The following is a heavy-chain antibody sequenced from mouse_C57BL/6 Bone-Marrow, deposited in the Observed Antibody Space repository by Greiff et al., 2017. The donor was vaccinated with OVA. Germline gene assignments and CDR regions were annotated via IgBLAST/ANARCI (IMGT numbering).Heavy chain of an antibody. CDR1: GYTFTSYD. Sequence: QVQLQQSGPELVKPGASVKLSCKASGYTFTSYDINWVKQRPGQGLEWIGWIYPRDGSTKYNEKFKGKATLTVDTSSSTAYMELHSLTSEDSAVYFCARRYCDYDGAWFAYWGQGTLVTVSA. CDR3: ARRYCDYDGAWFAY. CDR2: IYPRDGST. V-gene: IGHV1-85*01. J-gene: IGHJ3*01. D-gene: IGHD2-4*01.